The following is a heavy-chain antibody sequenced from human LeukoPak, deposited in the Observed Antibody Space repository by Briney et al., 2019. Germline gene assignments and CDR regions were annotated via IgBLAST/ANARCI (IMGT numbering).Heavy chain of an antibody. J-gene: IGHJ6*02. V-gene: IGHV3-7*01. Sequence: GGSLRLSCAASGLKYATYWMKWVRQAPGKGLEWVAYIKLDGREEGYVDTVKGRFTNYRDNAKNSLYLQMDGLRAEVSAVYDCARDAPLRELVREARSHYYYYYGINVLGQGTTVTV. CDR3: ARDAPLRELVREARSHYYYYYGINV. D-gene: IGHD2-2*01. CDR2: IKLDGREE. CDR1: GLKYATYW.